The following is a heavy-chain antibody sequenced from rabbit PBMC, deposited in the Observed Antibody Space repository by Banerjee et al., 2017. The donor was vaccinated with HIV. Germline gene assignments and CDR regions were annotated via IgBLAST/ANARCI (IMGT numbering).Heavy chain of an antibody. J-gene: IGHJ5*01. Sequence: QEQLVESGGGLVQPGGSLKLSCKASGFDYSSNYWTCWVRQAPGKGLEWIACINTGRGSTYYASWAKGRFTISKASSTTVTLQMTSLTAADTATYFCAREGSYDDYVHWLDLWGQGTLVTVS. D-gene: IGHD2-1*01. V-gene: IGHV1S45*01. CDR1: GFDYSSNYW. CDR3: AREGSYDDYVHWLDL. CDR2: INTGRGST.